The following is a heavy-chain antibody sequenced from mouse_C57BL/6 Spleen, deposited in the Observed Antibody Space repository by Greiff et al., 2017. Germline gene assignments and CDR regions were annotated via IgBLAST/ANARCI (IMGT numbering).Heavy chain of an antibody. CDR3: ARTRYSNYVGSYFDY. Sequence: DVKLQESGGGLVKPGGSLKLSCAASGFTFSDYGMHWVRQAPEKGLEWVAYISSGSSTIYYADTVKGRFTISRDNAKNTLFLQMTSLRSEDTAMYYCARTRYSNYVGSYFDYWGQGTTLTVSS. CDR2: ISSGSSTI. J-gene: IGHJ2*01. CDR1: GFTFSDYG. D-gene: IGHD2-5*01. V-gene: IGHV5-17*01.